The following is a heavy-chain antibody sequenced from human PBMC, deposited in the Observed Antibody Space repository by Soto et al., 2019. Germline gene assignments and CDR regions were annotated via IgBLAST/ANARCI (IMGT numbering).Heavy chain of an antibody. CDR2: SSSSTI. J-gene: IGHJ5*02. D-gene: IGHD6-19*01. V-gene: IGHV3-48*01. CDR3: ARETQWLNWFDP. Sequence: EVQLVESGGGLVQPGGSLRLSCAASGFTFSNYSMNWVRQAPGKGLEWVSYSSSSTIYYADSVKGRFTISRDNAKNSLYLQMSCLRAEDTAVYYCARETQWLNWFDPWCQGTLVTVSS. CDR1: GFTFSNYS.